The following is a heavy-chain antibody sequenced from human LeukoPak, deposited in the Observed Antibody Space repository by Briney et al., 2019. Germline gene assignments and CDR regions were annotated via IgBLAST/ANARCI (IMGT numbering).Heavy chain of an antibody. Sequence: GGSLRLSCSASGFTFSLYAMHWVRQAPGKGLEWVSGINWKSDKIGYADSVKGRFTISRDNSRNSLYLQMNSLRVEDTALYYCAKDRYCTSSSCLIDYWGQGTMVTVSS. CDR3: AKDRYCTSSSCLIDY. D-gene: IGHD2-2*01. CDR2: INWKSDKI. CDR1: GFTFSLYA. V-gene: IGHV3-9*01. J-gene: IGHJ4*02.